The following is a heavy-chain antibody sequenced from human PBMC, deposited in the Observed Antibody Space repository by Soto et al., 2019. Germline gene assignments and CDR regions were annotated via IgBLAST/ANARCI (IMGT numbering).Heavy chain of an antibody. D-gene: IGHD3-22*01. Sequence: PSETLSLTCEVSGGSISSSNWWSWVRQTPGKGLEWIGYIYYSGSTYYNPSLKSRVTISVDTSKNQFSLKLSSVTAADTAVYYCAREYYYDSSGYQAYYYYGMDVWGQGTTVTVSS. CDR2: IYYSGST. CDR3: AREYYYDSSGYQAYYYYGMDV. J-gene: IGHJ6*02. V-gene: IGHV4-30-4*08. CDR1: GGSISSSNW.